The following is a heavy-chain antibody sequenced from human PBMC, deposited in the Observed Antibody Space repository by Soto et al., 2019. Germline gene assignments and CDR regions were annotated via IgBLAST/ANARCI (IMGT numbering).Heavy chain of an antibody. CDR2: ISGNSGFT. D-gene: IGHD1-26*01. J-gene: IGHJ4*02. CDR1: GFTFINYA. V-gene: IGHV3-23*01. CDR3: AKVGSFYVPRSPFDS. Sequence: GSLRLSCAASGFTFINYAINFCRHSPLKCREWVSGISGNSGFTYYTDSVKGRFTISRDNSKNTLFLQMNALRDEDTAIYYCAKVGSFYVPRSPFDSWGRGIVVTVSS.